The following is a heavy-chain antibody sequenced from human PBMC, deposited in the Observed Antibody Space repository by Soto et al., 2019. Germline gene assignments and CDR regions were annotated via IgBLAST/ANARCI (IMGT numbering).Heavy chain of an antibody. CDR2: ISYDGSNK. D-gene: IGHD6-6*01. V-gene: IGHV3-30*04. CDR3: ARDLRKGKGAARDSHNWFDP. Sequence: GGSLRLSCAASGFTFSSYAMHWVRQAPGKGLEWVAVISYDGSNKYYADSVKGRFTISRDNSKNTLYLQMNSLRAEDTAVYYCARDLRKGKGAARDSHNWFDPWGQGTLVTVSS. J-gene: IGHJ5*02. CDR1: GFTFSSYA.